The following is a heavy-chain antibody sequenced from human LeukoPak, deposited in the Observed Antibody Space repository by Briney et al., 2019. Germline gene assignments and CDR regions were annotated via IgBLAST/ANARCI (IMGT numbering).Heavy chain of an antibody. Sequence: PGGSLRLSCAASGFTFRDYYMSWIRQAPGKGLEWVSYISSSVSYIYYADSVKGRFTISRDNAKNSLYLQMNSLRAEDTAVYYCARDLNGSYYWYYFDYWGQGTLVTVSS. CDR2: ISSSVSYI. V-gene: IGHV3-11*04. D-gene: IGHD1-26*01. CDR3: ARDLNGSYYWYYFDY. J-gene: IGHJ4*02. CDR1: GFTFRDYY.